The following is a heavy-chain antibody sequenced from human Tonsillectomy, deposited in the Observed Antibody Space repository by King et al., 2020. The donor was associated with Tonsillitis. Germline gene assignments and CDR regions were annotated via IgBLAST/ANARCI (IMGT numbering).Heavy chain of an antibody. D-gene: IGHD3-16*02. CDR1: GGSISNDTYY. V-gene: IGHV4-61*02. Sequence: VQLQESGPGLVRPSQTLSLTCTVSGGSISNDTYYWSWIRQPAGKGLEWIGLIYTSGRTNYNPSLKSRVTISVDTSKSQFSLKLSSATAADTAVYYCAREVLYDYVWGSYRPTYVDFWGQGTLVTVSS. CDR2: IYTSGRT. CDR3: AREVLYDYVWGSYRPTYVDF. J-gene: IGHJ4*02.